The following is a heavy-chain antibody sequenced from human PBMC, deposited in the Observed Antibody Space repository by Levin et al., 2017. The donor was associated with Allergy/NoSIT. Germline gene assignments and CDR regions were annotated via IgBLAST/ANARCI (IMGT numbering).Heavy chain of an antibody. CDR3: ARELSVVVPTASSYYYYGMDV. V-gene: IGHV1-2*02. J-gene: IGHJ6*02. Sequence: PGASVKVSCKSSGYTFTDYYMHWVRQAPGQGLEWMGWIYPYSGGSNYAQKFQGRVTMTRDTSISTAYMELSRLRSDDTAVYYCARELSVVVPTASSYYYYGMDVWGQGTTVTVSS. CDR2: IYPYSGGS. D-gene: IGHD2-2*01. CDR1: GYTFTDYY.